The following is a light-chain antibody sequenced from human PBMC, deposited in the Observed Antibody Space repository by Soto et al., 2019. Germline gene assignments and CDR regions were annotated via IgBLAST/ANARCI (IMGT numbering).Light chain of an antibody. J-gene: IGKJ2*01. Sequence: IVMTQSPGTLSVSPGESATLSCRASQSVSSNLAWYQQKPGQAPRLLIYDTSTRATGVPARFSGSGSGTEFTLTISSLQSEDFAVYYCQQYNNWPLTFGQGTKLEIK. V-gene: IGKV3-15*01. CDR1: QSVSSN. CDR2: DTS. CDR3: QQYNNWPLT.